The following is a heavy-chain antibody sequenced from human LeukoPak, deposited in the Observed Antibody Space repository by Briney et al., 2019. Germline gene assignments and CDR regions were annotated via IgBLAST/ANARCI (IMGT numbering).Heavy chain of an antibody. Sequence: PGGSLRLSCAASGFTFSSYSMNWVRQAPGKGLEWVSDVSSSSSTIYYADSVKGRCTISRDNAKNSLYLQMNSLRAEDTAVYYCARDPDSSSSFDFWGQGTLVTVSS. J-gene: IGHJ4*02. CDR2: VSSSSSTI. V-gene: IGHV3-48*01. CDR1: GFTFSSYS. CDR3: ARDPDSSSSFDF. D-gene: IGHD6-6*01.